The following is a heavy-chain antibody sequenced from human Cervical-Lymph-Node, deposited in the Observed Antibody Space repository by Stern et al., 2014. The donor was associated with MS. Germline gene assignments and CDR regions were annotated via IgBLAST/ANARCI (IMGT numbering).Heavy chain of an antibody. V-gene: IGHV3-74*02. CDR2: INSDGNIT. D-gene: IGHD1-26*01. J-gene: IGHJ3*02. CDR3: ARGRSGSYDSNHDAFDI. Sequence: EMQLVESGGGLVQPGGSLRLSCAASGFTFSSYWMHWVRQAPGKGLVWVSRINSDGNITNYADSVKGRFTISRDNAKNTLYLQMNSLRAEDTAVYYCARGRSGSYDSNHDAFDIWGQGTMVTVSS. CDR1: GFTFSSYW.